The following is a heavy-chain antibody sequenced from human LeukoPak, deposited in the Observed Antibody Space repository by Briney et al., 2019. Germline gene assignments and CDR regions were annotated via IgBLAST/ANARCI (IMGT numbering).Heavy chain of an antibody. CDR2: MNPNSGNT. D-gene: IGHD2-2*01. CDR3: ARGRGTRGYCSSTSCSEFDY. Sequence: ASVKVSCKASGYTFTSYDINWVRQATGQGLEWMGWMNPNSGNTGYAQKFQGRFTITRNTAISTAYMELSSLRSEDTAVYYCARGRGTRGYCSSTSCSEFDYWGQGTLVTVSS. V-gene: IGHV1-8*03. CDR1: GYTFTSYD. J-gene: IGHJ4*02.